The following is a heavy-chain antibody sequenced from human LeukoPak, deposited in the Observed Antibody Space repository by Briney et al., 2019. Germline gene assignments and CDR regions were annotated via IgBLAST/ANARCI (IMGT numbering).Heavy chain of an antibody. Sequence: ASVKVSCKTSGYTFTDYYMHWVRQAPGQGLEWMGWINSNSGGPKYAQKFQGRVTMTRDTSISTVYMELNTLISDDTAVYYCARYLSGYDYFDYWGQGTLVTVSS. CDR3: ARYLSGYDYFDY. CDR2: INSNSGGP. J-gene: IGHJ4*02. D-gene: IGHD5-12*01. V-gene: IGHV1-2*02. CDR1: GYTFTDYY.